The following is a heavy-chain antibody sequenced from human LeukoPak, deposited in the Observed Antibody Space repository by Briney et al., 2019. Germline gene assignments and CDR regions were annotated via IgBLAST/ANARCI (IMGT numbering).Heavy chain of an antibody. Sequence: PSETLSLTCTVSGGSISSYYWSWVRQPPGKGLEWIGHIYDTGNTNYNPSLESRVTISVDTSMNQFSLRLTSVTAADTAVYFCARATPWLLPGYWGQGTLVTVSS. CDR2: IYDTGNT. CDR1: GGSISSYY. J-gene: IGHJ4*02. V-gene: IGHV4-59*01. D-gene: IGHD3-22*01. CDR3: ARATPWLLPGY.